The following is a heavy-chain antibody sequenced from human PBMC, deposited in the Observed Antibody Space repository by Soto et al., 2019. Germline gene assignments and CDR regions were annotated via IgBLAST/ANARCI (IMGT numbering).Heavy chain of an antibody. CDR2: IWYDGSNK. CDR1: GFTFSSYG. D-gene: IGHD3-10*01. V-gene: IGHV3-33*01. J-gene: IGHJ4*02. Sequence: QVQLVESGGGVVQPGRSLRLSCAASGFTFSSYGMHWVRQAPGKGLEWVAVIWYDGSNKYYADSVKGRFTISRDNSKNTLYLQMNSLRDEDTAVYYCAREYYGSGSYYPNSGYGIFDYWGQGTLVTVSS. CDR3: AREYYGSGSYYPNSGYGIFDY.